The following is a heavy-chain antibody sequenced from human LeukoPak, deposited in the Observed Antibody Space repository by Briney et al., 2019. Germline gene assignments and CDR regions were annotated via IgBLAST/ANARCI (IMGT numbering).Heavy chain of an antibody. CDR2: IYTSGST. CDR3: ARARAILTGYYTTRHYYYYMDV. J-gene: IGHJ6*03. V-gene: IGHV4-61*02. CDR1: GGSISSGSYY. Sequence: SETLSLTCTVSGGSISSGSYYWSWIRQPAGKGLEWIGRIYTSGSTNYNPSLKSRVTISVDTSKNQFSLKLSSVTAADTAVYYCARARAILTGYYTTRHYYYYMDVWGKGTTVTISS. D-gene: IGHD3-9*01.